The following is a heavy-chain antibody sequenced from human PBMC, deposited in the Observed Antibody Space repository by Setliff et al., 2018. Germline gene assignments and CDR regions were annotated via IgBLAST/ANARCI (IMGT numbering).Heavy chain of an antibody. Sequence: GGSLRLSCAASGFNFRVYGMHWARQAPGKGLEWVANIKEDGSQRNYVDAVRGRFTVSRDNARNLLYLQMNSLRVDDTAVYYCSSYLVSWGQGALVTVSS. CDR1: GFNFRVYG. CDR2: IKEDGSQR. CDR3: SSYLVS. J-gene: IGHJ4*02. V-gene: IGHV3-7*01. D-gene: IGHD2-21*01.